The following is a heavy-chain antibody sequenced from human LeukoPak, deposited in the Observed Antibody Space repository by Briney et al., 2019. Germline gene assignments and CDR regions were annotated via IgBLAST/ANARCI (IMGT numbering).Heavy chain of an antibody. J-gene: IGHJ3*02. CDR1: GFTVSSNY. V-gene: IGHV3-21*01. CDR2: ISSSSSYI. CDR3: ARDPAFDI. Sequence: GGSLRLSCAASGFTVSSNYMSWVRQAPGKGLEWVSSISSSSSYIYYADSVKGRFTISRDNAKNSLYLQMNSLRAEDTAVYYCARDPAFDIWGQGTMVTVSS.